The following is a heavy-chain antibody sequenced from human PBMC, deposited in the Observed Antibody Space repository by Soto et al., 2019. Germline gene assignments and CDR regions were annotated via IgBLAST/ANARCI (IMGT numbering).Heavy chain of an antibody. D-gene: IGHD6-19*01. CDR3: AREIAVAGNYYYYGMDV. V-gene: IGHV1-46*01. CDR2: INPSGGST. J-gene: IGHJ6*02. CDR1: GYTFTSYY. Sequence: ASVKVSCKASGYTFTSYYMHWVRQAPGQGLEWMGIINPSGGSTSYAQKFQGRVTMTRDTSTSTVYMELSSLRSEDTAVYYCAREIAVAGNYYYYGMDVWGQGTTLTVSS.